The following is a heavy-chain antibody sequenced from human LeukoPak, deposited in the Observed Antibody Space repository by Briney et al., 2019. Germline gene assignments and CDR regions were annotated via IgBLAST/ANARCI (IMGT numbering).Heavy chain of an antibody. D-gene: IGHD5-18*01. J-gene: IGHJ4*02. V-gene: IGHV4-39*07. CDR1: GGSISSSSYY. CDR3: ARDGTAMVNFDY. Sequence: SETLSLTCTVSGGSISSSSYYWGWIRQPPGKGLEWIGSIYYSGSTYYNPSLKSRVTISVDTSKNQFSLKLSSVTAADTAVYYCARDGTAMVNFDYWGQGTLVTVSS. CDR2: IYYSGST.